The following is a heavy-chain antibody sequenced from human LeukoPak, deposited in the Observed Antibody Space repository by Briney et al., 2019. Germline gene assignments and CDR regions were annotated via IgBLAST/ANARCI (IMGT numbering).Heavy chain of an antibody. Sequence: GGSLRLSCAASGFTFSSYSMNWVRQAPGKGLEWVSSISSSSSYIYYADSVKGRFTISRDNAKKSLYLQVNGLRAEDTAVYYCARLHGKNYFDYWGQGTLVTVSS. CDR2: ISSSSSYI. V-gene: IGHV3-21*01. J-gene: IGHJ4*02. CDR1: GFTFSSYS. D-gene: IGHD5-24*01. CDR3: ARLHGKNYFDY.